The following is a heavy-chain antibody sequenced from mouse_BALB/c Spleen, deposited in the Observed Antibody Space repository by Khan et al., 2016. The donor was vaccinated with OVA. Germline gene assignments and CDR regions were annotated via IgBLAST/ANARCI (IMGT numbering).Heavy chain of an antibody. J-gene: IGHJ4*01. CDR3: ARQPYYHYNIMDY. CDR1: GFSLTNYG. Sequence: QVQLKESGPGLVAPSQSLSITCTISGFSLTNYGVHWIRQPPGKGLEWLVVIWSDGSTTYNSALKSRLTITKDTSKSQVFLQMNSLQTDDTAMYFCARQPYYHYNIMDYWGQGTSVTVSS. V-gene: IGHV2-6-1*01. CDR2: IWSDGST. D-gene: IGHD2-10*01.